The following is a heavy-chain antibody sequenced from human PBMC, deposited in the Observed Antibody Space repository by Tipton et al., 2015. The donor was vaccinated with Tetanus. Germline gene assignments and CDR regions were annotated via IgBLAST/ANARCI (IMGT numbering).Heavy chain of an antibody. Sequence: SLRLSCAASGFTFSSYAMSWVRQAPGKGLEWVSAISGSGGSTYYADSVKGRFTISRDNSKNTLYLQMNSLRAEDTAVYYCAKYGGVAGREFDYWGQGTLVTVSS. J-gene: IGHJ4*02. CDR3: AKYGGVAGREFDY. CDR1: GFTFSSYA. V-gene: IGHV3-23*01. CDR2: ISGSGGST. D-gene: IGHD6-19*01.